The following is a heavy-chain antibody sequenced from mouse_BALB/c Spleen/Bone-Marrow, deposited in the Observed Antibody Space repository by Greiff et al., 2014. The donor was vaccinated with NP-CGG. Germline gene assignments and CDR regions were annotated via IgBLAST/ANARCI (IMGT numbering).Heavy chain of an antibody. D-gene: IGHD1-1*01. CDR3: ARESLYGSNYY. CDR2: INPSSGYT. Sequence: QVQLQQSGAELARPGASVKVSCKASGYTFTSYTMHWVKQRPGQGLEWIGYINPSSGYTNYNQKFKDKATLTADKSSSTAYMQLSSLTSGDSAVYYCARESLYGSNYYWGQGTTLTVSS. CDR1: GYTFTSYT. V-gene: IGHV1-4*01. J-gene: IGHJ2*01.